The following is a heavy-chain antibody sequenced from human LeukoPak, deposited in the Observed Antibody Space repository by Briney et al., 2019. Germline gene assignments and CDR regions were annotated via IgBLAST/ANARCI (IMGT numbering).Heavy chain of an antibody. Sequence: SETLSLTCAVYGGSFSGYYWSWIRQPPEKGLEWIGEINHSGSTNYNPSLKSRVTISVDTSKNQFSLKLSSVTAADTAVYYCARRVGDSGYFDYWGQGTLVTVSS. CDR3: ARRVGDSGYFDY. V-gene: IGHV4-34*01. CDR1: GGSFSGYY. J-gene: IGHJ4*02. CDR2: INHSGST. D-gene: IGHD3-16*01.